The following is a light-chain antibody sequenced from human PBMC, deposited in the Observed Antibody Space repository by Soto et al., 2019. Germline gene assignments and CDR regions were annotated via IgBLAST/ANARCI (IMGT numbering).Light chain of an antibody. CDR3: QVWDSTSDLSLYD. CDR2: YDR. Sequence: SYELTQPPSVSVAPGETARITCVGGNIGYRSVHWYPQKPGRAPALVIVYDRDRPSGIPERFSGSNSGNTATLTISRVEAGDEADYYCQVWDSTSDLSLYDFGDGTKLTVL. V-gene: IGLV3-21*04. J-gene: IGLJ1*01. CDR1: NIGYRS.